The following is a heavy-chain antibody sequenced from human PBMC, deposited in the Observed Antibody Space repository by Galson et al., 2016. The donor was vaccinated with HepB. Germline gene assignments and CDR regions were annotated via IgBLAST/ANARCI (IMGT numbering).Heavy chain of an antibody. CDR1: GLTFKNAW. CDR3: NTVRVTVTTWDV. Sequence: SLRLSCAASGLTFKNAWLTWVRQSPGKGLQWVGRIKSRTDGGTTDYATPVKGRFTISRHNSKHTLYLEMNTLNTGDTGVYYCNTVRVTVTTWDVWGKGTTVTVSS. V-gene: IGHV3-15*01. J-gene: IGHJ6*04. CDR2: IKSRTDGGTT. D-gene: IGHD4-17*01.